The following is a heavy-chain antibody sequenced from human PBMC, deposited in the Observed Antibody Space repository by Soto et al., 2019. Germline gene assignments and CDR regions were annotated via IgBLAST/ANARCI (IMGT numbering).Heavy chain of an antibody. CDR1: GGSISTSNW. D-gene: IGHD6-6*01. J-gene: IGHJ6*02. CDR2: GYNSGST. CDR3: ARDAVKIIAARPDERYYYYYYGMDV. Sequence: PSETLSLTCAVSGGSISTSNWFRWVHHSPGKGLGSIGEGYNSGSTNYNPSLKSRVTISVDTSKNQLSLKLSSVTAADTAVYYCARDAVKIIAARPDERYYYYYYGMDVWGQGTTVTVSS. V-gene: IGHV4-4*02.